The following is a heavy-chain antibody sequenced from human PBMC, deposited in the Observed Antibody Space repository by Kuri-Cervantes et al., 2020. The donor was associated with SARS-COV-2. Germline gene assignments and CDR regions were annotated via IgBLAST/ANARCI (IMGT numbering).Heavy chain of an antibody. CDR3: ARGRSPGY. CDR1: GGSFSGYY. Sequence: GSLRLSCAVYGGSFSGYYWSWICQPPGKGLEWIGEINHSGSTNYNPSLKSRVTISVDTSKNQFSLKLSSVTAADTAVYYCARGRSPGYWGQGTLVTVSS. J-gene: IGHJ4*02. V-gene: IGHV4-34*01. CDR2: INHSGST.